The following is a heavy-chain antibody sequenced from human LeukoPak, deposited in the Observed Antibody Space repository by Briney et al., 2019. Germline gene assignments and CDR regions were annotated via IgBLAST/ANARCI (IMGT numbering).Heavy chain of an antibody. D-gene: IGHD2-21*02. CDR2: INSDGSST. V-gene: IGHV3-74*01. J-gene: IGHJ6*02. CDR3: ARRGDYYYYYGMDV. Sequence: GGSLRLSCAASGFTFSSYWMHWVRQAPGKGLVWVSRINSDGSSTSYADSAKGRFTISRDNAKNTLYLQMNSLRAEDTAVYYCARRGDYYYYYGMDVWGQGTTVTVSS. CDR1: GFTFSSYW.